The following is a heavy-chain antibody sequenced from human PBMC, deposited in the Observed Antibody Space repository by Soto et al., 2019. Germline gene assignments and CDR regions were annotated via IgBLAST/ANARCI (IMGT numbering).Heavy chain of an antibody. V-gene: IGHV4-34*01. Sequence: SETLSLTCTVSGGSFSGYFWTWIRQPPGKGLEWLAEINHSGITNYNPSVESRVSMSVDTSKNQFSLRLYSVTAANTAVYYCVRGPYNYNSRYFDYWGQGTLVTVSS. D-gene: IGHD1-1*01. CDR1: GGSFSGYF. J-gene: IGHJ4*02. CDR2: INHSGIT. CDR3: VRGPYNYNSRYFDY.